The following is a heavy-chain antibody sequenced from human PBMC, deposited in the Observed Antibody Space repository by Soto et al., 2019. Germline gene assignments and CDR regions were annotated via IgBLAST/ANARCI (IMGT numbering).Heavy chain of an antibody. CDR2: ISYDGSNK. V-gene: IGHV3-30-3*01. CDR3: ARVGNYCSGGSCYNKRYYYYGMDV. CDR1: GFTFSSYA. J-gene: IGHJ6*02. Sequence: GGSLRLSCAASGFTFSSYAMHWVRQAPGKGLEWVAVISYDGSNKYYADSVKGRFTISRDNSKNTLYLQMNSLRAEDTAVYYCARVGNYCSGGSCYNKRYYYYGMDVWGQGTTVTVSS. D-gene: IGHD2-15*01.